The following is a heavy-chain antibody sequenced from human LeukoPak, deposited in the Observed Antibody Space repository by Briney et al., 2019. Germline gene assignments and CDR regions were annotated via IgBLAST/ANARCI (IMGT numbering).Heavy chain of an antibody. CDR2: IYGGGRT. CDR1: GFTVSSNY. J-gene: IGHJ4*02. CDR3: AARNYGDYPYFDY. D-gene: IGHD4-17*01. Sequence: GGSLRLSCAASGFTVSSNYMSWVRQAPGKGLEWFSVIYGGGRTYYADSVKGRFTISRDNSKNTLYLQMNSLRAEDTAVYYCAARNYGDYPYFDYWGLGTLVTVSS. V-gene: IGHV3-53*01.